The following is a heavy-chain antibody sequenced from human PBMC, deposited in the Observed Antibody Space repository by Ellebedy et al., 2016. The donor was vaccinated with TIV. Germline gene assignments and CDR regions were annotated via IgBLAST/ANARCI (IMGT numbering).Heavy chain of an antibody. V-gene: IGHV3-23*01. Sequence: GESLKISCAASGFTFSSYAASWVRQAPGKGLEWVAGLNANGAVIAYADSVKGRSTISRDNSKNTLYLQINSLRPEDTAVYYCASSRYHYYLGNTIFAYWGQGTLVTVSS. CDR1: GFTFSSYA. D-gene: IGHD3-10*01. CDR2: LNANGAVI. CDR3: ASSRYHYYLGNTIFAY. J-gene: IGHJ4*02.